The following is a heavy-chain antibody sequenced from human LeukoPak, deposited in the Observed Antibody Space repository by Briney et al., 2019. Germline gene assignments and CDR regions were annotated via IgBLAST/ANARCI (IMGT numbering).Heavy chain of an antibody. CDR1: GYTFTSYG. Sequence: ASVKVSCKASGYTFTSYGISWVRQAPGQGLEWMGWISAYNGNTNYAQKLQGRVTMTTDTSTSTAYMELRSLRSDDTAVYYCARDADHYSYCGGDCSTWFDYWGQGTLVTVFS. D-gene: IGHD2-21*01. V-gene: IGHV1-18*01. CDR3: ARDADHYSYCGGDCSTWFDY. J-gene: IGHJ4*02. CDR2: ISAYNGNT.